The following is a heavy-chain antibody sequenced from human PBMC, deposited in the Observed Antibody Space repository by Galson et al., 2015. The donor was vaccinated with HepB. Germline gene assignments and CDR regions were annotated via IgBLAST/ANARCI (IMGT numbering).Heavy chain of an antibody. CDR2: FDPEDSET. V-gene: IGHV1-24*01. Sequence: SVKVSCKVSGYTLTELSMHWVRQAPGKGLEWMGGFDPEDSETIYAQKFQGRVTMTEDTSTDTAYMELSSLRSEDTAVYYCATVSGGSYQSSPLGYWGQGTLVTVSS. CDR1: GYTLTELS. CDR3: ATVSGGSYQSSPLGY. D-gene: IGHD1-26*01. J-gene: IGHJ4*02.